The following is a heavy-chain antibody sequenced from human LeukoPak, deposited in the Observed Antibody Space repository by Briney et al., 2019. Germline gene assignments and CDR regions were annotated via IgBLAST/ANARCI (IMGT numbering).Heavy chain of an antibody. V-gene: IGHV3-11*01. CDR2: ISSSGTTI. Sequence: GGSLRLSCAASGFTFSDYYMSWIRQAPGKGLEWVSYISSSGTTIYYADSVKGRFTISRDNSKNTLYLQMNSLRAEDTAVYYCAKDFMRGGLPDYFDYWGQGALVTVSS. CDR1: GFTFSDYY. CDR3: AKDFMRGGLPDYFDY. D-gene: IGHD3-10*01. J-gene: IGHJ4*02.